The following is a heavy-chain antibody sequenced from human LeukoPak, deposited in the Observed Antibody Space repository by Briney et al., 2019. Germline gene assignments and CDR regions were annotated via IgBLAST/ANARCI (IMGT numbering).Heavy chain of an antibody. CDR1: GFTFSSYA. D-gene: IGHD6-13*01. CDR2: ISGNGGST. J-gene: IGHJ4*02. CDR3: AKYRSAWSFDY. Sequence: GGSLRLSCAASGFTFSSYALTWVRQAPGKGLEWVSAISGNGGSTNYADSVKGRFTISRDNSKNTLYLQVDSLRAEDTAVYYCAKYRSAWSFDYWGQGTLVTVSS. V-gene: IGHV3-23*01.